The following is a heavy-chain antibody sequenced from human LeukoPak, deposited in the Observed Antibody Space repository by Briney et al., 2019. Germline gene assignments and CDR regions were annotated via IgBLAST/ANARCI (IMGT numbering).Heavy chain of an antibody. Sequence: PGGSLRLSCAASGFTFDDYGMTWVRQAPGKGLEWVSGINLNGDNTSYADSVKDRFSISGDNAKKSPYLQMNSLRAEDTAVYYCAGDGPLAAAIYDAFDIWGQGTMVTVSS. D-gene: IGHD5-18*01. CDR3: AGDGPLAAAIYDAFDI. CDR2: INLNGDNT. CDR1: GFTFDDYG. J-gene: IGHJ3*02. V-gene: IGHV3-20*04.